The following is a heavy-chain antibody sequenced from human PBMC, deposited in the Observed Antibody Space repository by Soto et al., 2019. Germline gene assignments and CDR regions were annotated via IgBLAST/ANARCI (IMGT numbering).Heavy chain of an antibody. V-gene: IGHV4-59*08. D-gene: IGHD3-3*01. CDR1: GGSISSYY. J-gene: IGHJ4*02. Sequence: TSETLSLTCTVSGGSISSYYWSWIRQPPGKGLEWIGYIYYSGSTNYNPSLKSRVTISVDTSKNQFSLKLSSVTAADTAVYYCARHKDFWSGYYIDYWGQGTLVTVS. CDR2: IYYSGST. CDR3: ARHKDFWSGYYIDY.